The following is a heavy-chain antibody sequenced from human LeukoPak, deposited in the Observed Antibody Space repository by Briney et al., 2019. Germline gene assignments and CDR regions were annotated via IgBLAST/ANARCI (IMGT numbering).Heavy chain of an antibody. CDR2: TYYRSKWYN. D-gene: IGHD5-18*01. V-gene: IGHV6-1*01. J-gene: IGHJ3*02. CDR3: ARSGTVDTAMASGDAFDI. Sequence: SQTLSLTCAISGDSVSSNSAAWNWIRQSPSRGLEWLGRTYYRSKWYNDYAVSVKSRITINPDTSKNQFSLQLNSVTPEDTAVYYCARSGTVDTAMASGDAFDIWGQGTMVTVSS. CDR1: GDSVSSNSAA.